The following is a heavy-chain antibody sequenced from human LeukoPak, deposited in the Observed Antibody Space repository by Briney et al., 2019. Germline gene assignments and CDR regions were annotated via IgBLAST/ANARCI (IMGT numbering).Heavy chain of an antibody. CDR1: GGTFSSYA. CDR3: ARAAQQLVHIFDY. V-gene: IGHV1-69*04. CDR2: IIPIFGIA. D-gene: IGHD6-13*01. Sequence: SVKVSCKASGGTFSSYAISWVRQAPGQGLEWMGRIIPIFGIANYAQEFQGRVTITADKSTSTAYMELSSLRSEDTAVYYCARAAQQLVHIFDYWGQGTLVTVSS. J-gene: IGHJ4*02.